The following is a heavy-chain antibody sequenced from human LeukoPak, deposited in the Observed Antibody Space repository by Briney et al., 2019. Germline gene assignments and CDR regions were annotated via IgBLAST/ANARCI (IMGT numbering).Heavy chain of an antibody. CDR2: INPSGGST. Sequence: GASVKVSCKASGYTFTTYYIHWVRQAPGQGLEWMGVINPSGGSTSFAQKFQARLTMTRDTSTSTVYMELSGLRSEDTAVYYCAREIVVVPAAMGFDPWGQGTLVVVSS. J-gene: IGHJ5*01. CDR1: GYTFTTYY. D-gene: IGHD2-2*01. CDR3: AREIVVVPAAMGFDP. V-gene: IGHV1-46*01.